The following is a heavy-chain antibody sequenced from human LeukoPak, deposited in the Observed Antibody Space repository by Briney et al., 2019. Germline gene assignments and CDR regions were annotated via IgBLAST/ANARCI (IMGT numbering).Heavy chain of an antibody. CDR2: ISYDGSNK. V-gene: IGHV3-30*18. CDR3: AKSKGSGPLLNWFDP. J-gene: IGHJ5*02. CDR1: GFTFSSYG. D-gene: IGHD3-10*01. Sequence: GGSLRLSCAASGFTFSSYGMHWVRQAPGKGLEWVAVISYDGSNKYYADSVKGRFTISRDNSKNTLYLQMNSLRAEDTAVYYCAKSKGSGPLLNWFDPWGQGTLVTVSS.